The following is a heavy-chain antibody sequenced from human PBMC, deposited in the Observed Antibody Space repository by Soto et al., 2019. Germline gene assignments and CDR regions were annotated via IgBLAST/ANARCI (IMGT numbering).Heavy chain of an antibody. D-gene: IGHD6-6*01. CDR2: IIPIFGTA. CDR1: GRTFISYA. J-gene: IGHJ6*02. CDR3: AREGIAARHYYYYGMDV. V-gene: IGHV1-69*13. Sequence: SVKVSCKACGRTFISYAISWLRESPLQWLEWMGGIIPIFGTANYSQKFHVRVTITADESTSTAYMELSSLRSEDTAVYYCAREGIAARHYYYYGMDVWGQGTTVTVSS.